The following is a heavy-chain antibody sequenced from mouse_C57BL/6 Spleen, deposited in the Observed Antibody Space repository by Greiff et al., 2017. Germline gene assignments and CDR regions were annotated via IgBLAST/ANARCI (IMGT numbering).Heavy chain of an antibody. CDR1: GYTFTDYY. V-gene: IGHV1-26*01. CDR3: ARSSGSSRHWYFDV. J-gene: IGHJ1*03. D-gene: IGHD1-1*01. Sequence: EVQLQQSGPELVKPGASVKISCKASGYTFTDYYMNWVKQSHGKSLEWIGDINPNNGGTSYNQKFKGKATLTVDKSSSTAYMELRSLTSEDSAVYYCARSSGSSRHWYFDVWGTGTTVTVSS. CDR2: INPNNGGT.